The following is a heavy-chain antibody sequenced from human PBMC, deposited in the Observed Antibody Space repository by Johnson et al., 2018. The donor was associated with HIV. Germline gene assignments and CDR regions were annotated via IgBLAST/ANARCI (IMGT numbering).Heavy chain of an antibody. CDR3: AKDRQQSPDIVVVVAAGRVIDI. V-gene: IGHV3-20*04. J-gene: IGHJ3*02. Sequence: EVQLVESGGGVVRPGGSLRLSCAASGFTFDDYGMSWVRQAPGKGLEWVSGINWNGGSTYYADSVKGRFTISRANSKNTLYLQMNSLRAEDTAVYYCAKDRQQSPDIVVVVAAGRVIDIWGQGTMVTVSS. CDR1: GFTFDDYG. D-gene: IGHD2-15*01. CDR2: INWNGGST.